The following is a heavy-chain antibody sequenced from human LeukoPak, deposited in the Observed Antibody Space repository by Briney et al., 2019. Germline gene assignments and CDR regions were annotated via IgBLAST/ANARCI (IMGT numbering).Heavy chain of an antibody. D-gene: IGHD5-24*01. CDR2: ISSSGSYM. Sequence: PGGSLRLSCAASGFIFSSYSMTWVRQAPGKGLEWVSSISSSGSYMYYADSVKGRFTISRDNAKNSLYLQMNSLRAEDTAVYYCAREMATEAFDYWGQGTLVTVSS. J-gene: IGHJ4*02. CDR3: AREMATEAFDY. CDR1: GFIFSSYS. V-gene: IGHV3-21*01.